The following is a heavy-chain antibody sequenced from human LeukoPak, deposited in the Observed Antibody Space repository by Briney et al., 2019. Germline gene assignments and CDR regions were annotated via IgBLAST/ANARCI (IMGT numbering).Heavy chain of an antibody. Sequence: GRSLRLSCAASGFTFSSYAMHWVRQAPGKGLEWVAVISYDGSNKYYADSVKGRFTISRDNSKNTLYLQMNSLRAEDTAVYYCARDGISIGGYCSSTSCYEDNWFDPWGQGTLVTVSS. D-gene: IGHD2-2*01. CDR1: GFTFSSYA. CDR3: ARDGISIGGYCSSTSCYEDNWFDP. J-gene: IGHJ5*02. CDR2: ISYDGSNK. V-gene: IGHV3-30-3*01.